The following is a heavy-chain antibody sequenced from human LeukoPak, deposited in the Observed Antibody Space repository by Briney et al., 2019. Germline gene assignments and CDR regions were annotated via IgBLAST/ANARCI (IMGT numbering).Heavy chain of an antibody. J-gene: IGHJ4*02. D-gene: IGHD6-19*01. CDR1: GFNFSNNL. CDR2: SSFNGVHK. V-gene: IGHV3-30*09. Sequence: GGSLRLSCAASGFNFSNNLLHWVRQARGKGLEWVAVSSFNGVHKFYADSVKGRFVISGDNSKNTLYLQMNSLSPEDTGTYYCARVGNDSGWHDAFGYFDSWGQGVLVTVSS. CDR3: ARVGNDSGWHDAFGYFDS.